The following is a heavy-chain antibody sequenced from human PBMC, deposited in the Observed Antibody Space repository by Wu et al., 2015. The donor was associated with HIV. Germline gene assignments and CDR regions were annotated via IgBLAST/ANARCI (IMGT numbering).Heavy chain of an antibody. Sequence: QVQLVQSGDEVKKPGASVKVSCKTSGFVFITYGIGWVRQAPGQGLEWMGWISAYNGHTNYAQKFQDRITMTTDTSTRTAYMELRTLRFDDTAVYYCARDHFXDSSGYYSFPSYWGQGTLVSVSS. D-gene: IGHD3-22*01. CDR1: GFVFITYG. CDR3: ARDHFXDSSGYYSFPSY. CDR2: ISAYNGHT. V-gene: IGHV1-18*04. J-gene: IGHJ4*02.